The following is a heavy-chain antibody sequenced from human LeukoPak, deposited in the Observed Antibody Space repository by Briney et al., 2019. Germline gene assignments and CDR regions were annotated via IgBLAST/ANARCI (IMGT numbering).Heavy chain of an antibody. Sequence: SETLSLTCAVPGGSISSGGYSWSWSRQPPGKGLEWIGYIYHSGSTYYNPSPKSRVTISVDRSKNQFSLNLSSVTAADTAVYYCAKFSPRAMGNYLDFWGQGTLVAVSS. CDR2: IYHSGST. V-gene: IGHV4-30-2*01. D-gene: IGHD7-27*01. CDR3: AKFSPRAMGNYLDF. CDR1: GGSISSGGYS. J-gene: IGHJ4*02.